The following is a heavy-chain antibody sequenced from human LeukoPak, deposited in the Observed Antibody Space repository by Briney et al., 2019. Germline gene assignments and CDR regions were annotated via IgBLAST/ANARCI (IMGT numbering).Heavy chain of an antibody. Sequence: GGSLRLSCAASGFTVSTNYMSWVRQAPGKGLEWVSLIYSGGGTYYADSVKGRFTISRDNSRNTLSLQMNSLRVDDTAVYYCARGFRSVTTWGYFDYWGQGAPVTVSS. CDR3: ARGFRSVTTWGYFDY. V-gene: IGHV3-66*01. J-gene: IGHJ4*02. D-gene: IGHD4-17*01. CDR2: IYSGGGT. CDR1: GFTVSTNY.